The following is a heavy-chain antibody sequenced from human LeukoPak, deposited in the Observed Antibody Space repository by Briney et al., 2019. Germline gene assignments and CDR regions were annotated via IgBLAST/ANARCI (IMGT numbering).Heavy chain of an antibody. CDR1: GFTFSSYG. D-gene: IGHD6-19*01. CDR3: ARQEYNSGWQDFDY. J-gene: IGHJ4*02. CDR2: IWHDESHK. V-gene: IGHV3-33*01. Sequence: PGGSLRLSCAASGFTFSSYGMHWVRQAPGKGLEWVAVIWHDESHKYYADSVRGRFTISRDNSKNTLYLQMNSLRAEDTAVYFCARQEYNSGWQDFDYWGQGTQVIVSS.